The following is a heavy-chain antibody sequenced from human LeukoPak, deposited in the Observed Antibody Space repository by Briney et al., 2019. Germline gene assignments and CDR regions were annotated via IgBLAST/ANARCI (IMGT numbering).Heavy chain of an antibody. Sequence: ASVEVSCKASGYTFTSYYMHWVRQAPGQGLEWMGIINPSGGSTSYAQKFQGRVTMTRDTSTSTVYMELSSLRSEDTAVYYCARGQYYYDSSGYFYFDYWGQGTLVTVSS. CDR1: GYTFTSYY. D-gene: IGHD3-22*01. V-gene: IGHV1-46*01. CDR3: ARGQYYYDSSGYFYFDY. J-gene: IGHJ4*02. CDR2: INPSGGST.